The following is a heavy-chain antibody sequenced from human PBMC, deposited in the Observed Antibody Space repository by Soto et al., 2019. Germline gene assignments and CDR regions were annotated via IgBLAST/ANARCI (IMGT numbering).Heavy chain of an antibody. V-gene: IGHV3-21*01. Sequence: TGGSLRLSCAASGFTFSSYSMNWVRQAPGEGLEWVSSISSSSSYIYYADSVKGRFTISRDNAKNSLYLQMNSLRAEDTAVYYCARDPTTVTPVVSYYYYGMDVWGQGTTVTVSS. CDR2: ISSSSSYI. CDR1: GFTFSSYS. CDR3: ARDPTTVTPVVSYYYYGMDV. J-gene: IGHJ6*02. D-gene: IGHD4-4*01.